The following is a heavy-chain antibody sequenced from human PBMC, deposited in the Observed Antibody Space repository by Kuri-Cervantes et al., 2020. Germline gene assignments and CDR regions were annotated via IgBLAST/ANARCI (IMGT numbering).Heavy chain of an antibody. J-gene: IGHJ6*02. V-gene: IGHV1-8*01. Sequence: ASVKVSCKASGYTFTSYDINWVRQATGQGLEWMGWMNPNSGNTGYAQKFQGRVTMTRNTSISTAYMELSSLRSEDTAVYYCARNWVAVRYFDWYRVSPYYYYYGMDVGGQGTTVTVSS. CDR2: MNPNSGNT. D-gene: IGHD3-9*01. CDR1: GYTFTSYD. CDR3: ARNWVAVRYFDWYRVSPYYYYYGMDV.